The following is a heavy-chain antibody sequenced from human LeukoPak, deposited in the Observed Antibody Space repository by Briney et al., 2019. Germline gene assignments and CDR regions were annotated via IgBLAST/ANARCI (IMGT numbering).Heavy chain of an antibody. D-gene: IGHD6-19*01. CDR2: INPSGGST. CDR1: GGTFSSYV. CDR3: ASCISSGWSTFDY. V-gene: IGHV1-46*01. J-gene: IGHJ4*02. Sequence: ASVKVSCKASGGTFSSYVISWVRQAPGQGLEWMGIINPSGGSTSYAQKFQGRVTMTRDTSTSTVYMELSSLRSEDTAVYYCASCISSGWSTFDYWGQGTLVTVSS.